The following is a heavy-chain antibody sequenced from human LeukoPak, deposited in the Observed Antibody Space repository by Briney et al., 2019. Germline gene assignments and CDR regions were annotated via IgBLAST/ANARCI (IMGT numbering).Heavy chain of an antibody. Sequence: SETLSLTCTVSGRSISPHYWSWFRQAPGRGLEWIGYIFSSGSTNYNSSLKSRVTISADTSKNQFSLRLSSVTAADTAVYYCVRFVGSSWLAFDIWGQGTMVTVSS. CDR3: VRFVGSSWLAFDI. CDR1: GRSISPHY. V-gene: IGHV4-59*11. CDR2: IFSSGST. J-gene: IGHJ3*02. D-gene: IGHD6-13*01.